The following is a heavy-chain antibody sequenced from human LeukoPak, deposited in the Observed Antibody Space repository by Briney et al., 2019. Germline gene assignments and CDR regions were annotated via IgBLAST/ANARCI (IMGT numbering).Heavy chain of an antibody. Sequence: SVKVSCKASGGTFSSYAISWVRQAPGQGLEWMGRIIPLLDIKSSAQNLQGRVTITADKSTSTAFMELRSLTSDDTAVYFCAREGMAAAGTLDYWGQGTLVTVSS. CDR1: GGTFSSYA. CDR3: AREGMAAAGTLDY. J-gene: IGHJ4*02. D-gene: IGHD6-13*01. CDR2: IIPLLDIK. V-gene: IGHV1-69*04.